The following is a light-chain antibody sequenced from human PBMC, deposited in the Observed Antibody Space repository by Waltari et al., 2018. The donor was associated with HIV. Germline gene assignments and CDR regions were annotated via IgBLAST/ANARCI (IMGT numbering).Light chain of an antibody. Sequence: DIQMTQSPSTLSASVVERVTVTFRASQFISSWLAWYQQKPGKAPNRLIYKASTLQRGVPSRFSGSGSGIEFTLTLSSLQPHDFATYYGQQYNSYPWTFGQGTTVEIK. CDR3: QQYNSYPWT. J-gene: IGKJ1*01. CDR2: KAS. V-gene: IGKV1-5*03. CDR1: QFISSW.